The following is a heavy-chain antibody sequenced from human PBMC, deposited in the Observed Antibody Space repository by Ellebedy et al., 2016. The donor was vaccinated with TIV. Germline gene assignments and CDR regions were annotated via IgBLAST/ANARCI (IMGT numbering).Heavy chain of an antibody. D-gene: IGHD7-27*01. CDR1: GFSFSSYW. V-gene: IGHV3-7*01. J-gene: IGHJ3*02. CDR3: ARDMAWGNERMNDAFDI. CDR2: INQDGSDK. Sequence: GGSLRLSCAASGFSFSSYWMTWVRQAPGKGLEWVANINQDGSDKYYVDSLRGRFTISRDNAKNSLYLQMNSLRGEDTAVYYCARDMAWGNERMNDAFDIWGQGTMVTVSS.